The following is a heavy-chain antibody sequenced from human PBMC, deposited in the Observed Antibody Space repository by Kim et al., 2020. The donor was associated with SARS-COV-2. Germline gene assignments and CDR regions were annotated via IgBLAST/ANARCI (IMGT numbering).Heavy chain of an antibody. D-gene: IGHD3-10*01. CDR1: GGSFSGYY. J-gene: IGHJ5*02. V-gene: IGHV4-34*01. Sequence: SETLSLTCAVYGGSFSGYYWSWIRQPPGKGLEWIGEINHSGSTNYNPSLKSRVTISVDTSKNQFSLKLSSVTAADTAVYYCARRRITMVRGVIIYSRNWFDPWGQGTLVTVSS. CDR3: ARRRITMVRGVIIYSRNWFDP. CDR2: INHSGST.